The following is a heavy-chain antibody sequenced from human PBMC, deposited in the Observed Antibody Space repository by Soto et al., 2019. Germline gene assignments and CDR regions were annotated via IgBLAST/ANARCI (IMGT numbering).Heavy chain of an antibody. J-gene: IGHJ4*02. CDR1: GFTLSSYA. Sequence: EVQLLESGGGLVQPGGSLRLSCAASGFTLSSYAMSWVRQAPGKGLEWVSAISGSGGTTNYADSVKGRFTISRDTSKNTLYLQMNSLRAEDTAVYYCAKVERYYYDSSGYYSSPLFWGQGTLVTVSS. V-gene: IGHV3-23*01. D-gene: IGHD3-22*01. CDR3: AKVERYYYDSSGYYSSPLF. CDR2: ISGSGGTT.